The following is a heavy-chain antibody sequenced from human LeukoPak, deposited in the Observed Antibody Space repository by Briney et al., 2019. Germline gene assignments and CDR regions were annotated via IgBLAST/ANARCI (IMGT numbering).Heavy chain of an antibody. Sequence: PGGSLRLSCAASGFTFSSNWMSWVRQAPGKGLEWVSVIYSGGSTYYADSVKGRFTISSDNSKNTLYLQMNSLRVEDTAVYYCARVGEGAAKDWGQGTLVTVSS. V-gene: IGHV3-53*01. J-gene: IGHJ4*02. CDR1: GFTFSSNW. CDR3: ARVGEGAAKD. CDR2: IYSGGST. D-gene: IGHD1-26*01.